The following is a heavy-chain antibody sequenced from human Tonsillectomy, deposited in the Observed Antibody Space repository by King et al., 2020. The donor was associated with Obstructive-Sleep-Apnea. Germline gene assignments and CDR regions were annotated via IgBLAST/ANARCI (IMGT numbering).Heavy chain of an antibody. D-gene: IGHD1-7*01. CDR1: GFTFSNYP. CDR2: ILYDGSDK. CDR3: AREANYAAQLRRTGSFDL. V-gene: IGHV3-30*04. Sequence: VQLVESGGGVVQPGRSLRLSCAASGFTFSNYPMHWVRQAPGKGLEWVALILYDGSDKYYADSVKGRFTVSRDISKNTVFLQMNSLRAEDTAVYYCAREANYAAQLRRTGSFDLWGQGTMVSVSS. J-gene: IGHJ3*01.